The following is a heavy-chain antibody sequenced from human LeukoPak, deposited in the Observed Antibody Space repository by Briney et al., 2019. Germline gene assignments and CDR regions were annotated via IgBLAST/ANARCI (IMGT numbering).Heavy chain of an antibody. CDR3: ARGRGSAWHGDASDT. J-gene: IGHJ3*02. Sequence: GGSLRLSCAASGFTFSDQYMDWVRPAPGKGLEWVGRSRNKANSYTTEFAASVKGRFSISRDDSQNSVYLQMNSLKTEDTAVYYCARGRGSAWHGDASDTWGQGTMVTVSS. D-gene: IGHD6-19*01. V-gene: IGHV3-72*01. CDR1: GFTFSDQY. CDR2: SRNKANSYTT.